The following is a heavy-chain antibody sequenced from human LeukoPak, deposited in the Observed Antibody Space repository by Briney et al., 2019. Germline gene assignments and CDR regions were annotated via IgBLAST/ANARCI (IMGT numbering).Heavy chain of an antibody. CDR2: ISWNSGSI. D-gene: IGHD3-3*01. CDR3: ARASGGITIFGVVSY. V-gene: IGHV3-9*01. CDR1: GFTFDDYA. J-gene: IGHJ4*02. Sequence: GRSLRLSCAASGFTFDDYAMHWVRQAPGKGLEWVSGISWNSGSIAYADSVKGRFTISRDNAKNSLYLQMNSLRAEDTAVYYCARASGGITIFGVVSYWGQGTLVTVSS.